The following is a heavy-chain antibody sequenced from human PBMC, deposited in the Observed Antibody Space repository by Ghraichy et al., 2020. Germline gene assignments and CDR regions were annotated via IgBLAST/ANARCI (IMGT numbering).Heavy chain of an antibody. V-gene: IGHV3-74*01. CDR1: TFTFSSHW. J-gene: IGHJ4*02. CDR2: IDTDGSST. Sequence: GGSLRLSCAVSTFTFSSHWMHWVRQAPGKGLVWVSRIDTDGSSTTYADSVKGRFTISRDNAKNTLHLQMSSLRAEDTAVYYCVTGESSTSWGYFDYWGQGTLVTFSS. D-gene: IGHD3-16*01. CDR3: VTGESSTSWGYFDY.